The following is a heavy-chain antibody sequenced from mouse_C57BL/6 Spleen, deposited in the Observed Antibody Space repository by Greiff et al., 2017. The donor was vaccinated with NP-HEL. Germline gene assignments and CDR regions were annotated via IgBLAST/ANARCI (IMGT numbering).Heavy chain of an antibody. D-gene: IGHD2-3*01. CDR3: ARYGNFSYDGYYFAMDY. CDR2: IYPGSGST. J-gene: IGHJ4*01. Sequence: QVQLQQSGAELVKPGASVKMSCKASGYTFTSYWITWVKQRPGQGLEWIGDIYPGSGSTNYNEKFKSKATLTVDTSSSTAYMQLSSLTSEDSAVYYCARYGNFSYDGYYFAMDYWGQGTSVTVSS. V-gene: IGHV1-55*01. CDR1: GYTFTSYW.